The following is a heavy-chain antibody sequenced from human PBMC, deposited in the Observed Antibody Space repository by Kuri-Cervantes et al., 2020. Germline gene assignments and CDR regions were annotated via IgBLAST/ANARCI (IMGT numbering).Heavy chain of an antibody. V-gene: IGHV3-30-3*01. CDR1: GFTFSSYA. D-gene: IGHD3-16*01. J-gene: IGHJ6*02. Sequence: GGSLRLSCAASGFTFSSYAMHWVRQAPGKGLEWVAVISYDGSTKYYADSVKGRFTISRDNSKNTLYLQMNSLRAEDTAVYYGARDLGGLTYYDYVWGSNRGGMDVWGQGTTVTVSS. CDR2: ISYDGSTK. CDR3: ARDLGGLTYYDYVWGSNRGGMDV.